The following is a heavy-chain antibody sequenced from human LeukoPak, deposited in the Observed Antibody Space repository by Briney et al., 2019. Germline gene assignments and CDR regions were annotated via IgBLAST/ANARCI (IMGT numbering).Heavy chain of an antibody. CDR3: ARDPVVVVAATHYYYGMDV. D-gene: IGHD2-15*01. CDR1: GYTFISYG. J-gene: IGHJ6*02. Sequence: ASVKVSCKVSGYTFISYGISWVRQAPGQGLEWMGWITAYNGRTHYAQEFQDRVTMTTDTSTSIVYMELRSLRSDDTAVYYCARDPVVVVAATHYYYGMDVWGQGTTVTVSS. CDR2: ITAYNGRT. V-gene: IGHV1-18*01.